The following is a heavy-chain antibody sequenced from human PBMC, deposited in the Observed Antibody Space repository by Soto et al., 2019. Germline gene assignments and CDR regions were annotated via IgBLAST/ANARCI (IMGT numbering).Heavy chain of an antibody. CDR3: ARVRTYYDVWSSSYDFSYGLDV. CDR2: IYDSGSS. Sequence: SETLSLTCTVSGDSMNSYYWTWIRQPPGKGLEWIGYIYDSGSSNYNPSVQSRVTISIDTSKNQFSLKLSSVTAADTAIYYCARVRTYYDVWSSSYDFSYGLDVWGQGTTVTVSS. CDR1: GDSMNSYY. V-gene: IGHV4-59*01. J-gene: IGHJ6*02. D-gene: IGHD3-3*01.